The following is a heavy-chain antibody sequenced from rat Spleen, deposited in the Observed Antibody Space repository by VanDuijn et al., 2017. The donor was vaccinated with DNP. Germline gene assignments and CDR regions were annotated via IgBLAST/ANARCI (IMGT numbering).Heavy chain of an antibody. Sequence: EVKLVESGGGLVQPGRSLKLSCAASGFNFNDYWMAWVRQAPGKGLEWIGEINKDSDTIKYSPSLKDKFTISRDNAQNTLYLQMIELGSEDTAIYYCAKDRLGGYAMDAWGQGVMVTVSS. CDR2: INKDSDTI. V-gene: IGHV4-2*01. J-gene: IGHJ2*01. D-gene: IGHD1-3*01. CDR3: AKDRLGGYAMDA. CDR1: GFNFNDYW.